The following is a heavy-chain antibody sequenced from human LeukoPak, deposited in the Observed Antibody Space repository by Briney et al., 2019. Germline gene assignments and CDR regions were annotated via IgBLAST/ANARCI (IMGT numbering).Heavy chain of an antibody. CDR1: GDSISNYH. D-gene: IGHD6-19*01. J-gene: IGHJ4*02. Sequence: PSETLSLTCSVSGDSISNYHWSWIRQPAGKGLDWIGQSHSSGRTNYNPPLESRVTVSIDTPENEFSLTIRSVTAADTAIYYCARRDITSGWSFNYWGQGILVIVS. CDR3: ARRDITSGWSFNY. V-gene: IGHV4-4*07. CDR2: SHSSGRT.